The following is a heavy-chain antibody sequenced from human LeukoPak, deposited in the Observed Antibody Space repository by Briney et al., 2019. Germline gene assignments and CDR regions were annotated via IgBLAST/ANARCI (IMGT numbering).Heavy chain of an antibody. D-gene: IGHD6-19*01. Sequence: PGRSLRLSCTASGFTFSNYAMSWVRQAPGKGLEWVANIKANGSGKYCADSVKGRFTISRDNSKNTLYLQMNSLRAEDTAFYYCARDIGWYKPFDYWGQGTLVTVHS. J-gene: IGHJ4*02. CDR3: ARDIGWYKPFDY. CDR2: IKANGSGK. V-gene: IGHV3-7*03. CDR1: GFTFSNYA.